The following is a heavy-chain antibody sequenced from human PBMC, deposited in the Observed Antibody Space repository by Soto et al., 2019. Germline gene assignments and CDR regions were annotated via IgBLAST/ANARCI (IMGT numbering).Heavy chain of an antibody. CDR1: GFTFITAW. CDR3: AADLPGHGGGYEFDY. J-gene: IGHJ4*01. V-gene: IGHV3-15*07. D-gene: IGHD2-15*01. Sequence: GVLRLSCAASGFTFITAWMNWVRQAPGKGLEWVGRIKSKNDGGTTDYAAPVKGRFTISRDDSKNTVYLQMNSLRTEDTALYYCAADLPGHGGGYEFDYWGQGTPVTVSS. CDR2: IKSKNDGGTT.